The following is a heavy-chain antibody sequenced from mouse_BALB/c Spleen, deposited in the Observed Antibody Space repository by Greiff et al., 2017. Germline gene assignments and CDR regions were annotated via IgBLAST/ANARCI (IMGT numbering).Heavy chain of an antibody. D-gene: IGHD1-3*01. V-gene: IGHV3-6*02. CDR3: ARGSGYWYFDV. CDR2: ISYDGSN. CDR1: GYSITSGYY. J-gene: IGHJ1*01. Sequence: EVQLQESGPGLVKPSQSLSLTCSVTGYSITSGYYWNWIRQFPGNKLEWRGYISYDGSNNYNPSLKNRISITRDTSKNQFFLKLNSVTTEDTATYYCARGSGYWYFDVWGAGTTVTVSS.